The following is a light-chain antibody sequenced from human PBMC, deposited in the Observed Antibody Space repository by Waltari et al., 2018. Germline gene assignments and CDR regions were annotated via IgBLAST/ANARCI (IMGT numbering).Light chain of an antibody. J-gene: IGLJ2*01. CDR3: SSYTSSGTLRI. CDR1: NSDVGGYNY. V-gene: IGLV2-14*01. CDR2: DVT. Sequence: QSVLTQPASVSGSPGQSITISCTGPNSDVGGYNYVSWYQQYPGKAPRLMIYDVTKRPSGVSNRFSVSKSGNTASLTISGLQAEDEADYYCSSYTSSGTLRIFGGGTKVTAL.